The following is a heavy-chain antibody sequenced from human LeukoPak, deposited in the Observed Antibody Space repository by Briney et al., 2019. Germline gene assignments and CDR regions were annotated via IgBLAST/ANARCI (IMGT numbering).Heavy chain of an antibody. CDR3: ATQGIGLAGGYFDS. CDR2: VIPVFGTA. CDR1: GGTFSSYS. J-gene: IGHJ4*02. D-gene: IGHD6-19*01. Sequence: SVKVSCKSSGGTFSSYSLNWVRQAPGQGLEWVGRVIPVFGTADYAQKFQGRVTITADLSTATAFMELSSLTSDYTALYYCATQGIGLAGGYFDSWGQGTLVTVSS. V-gene: IGHV1-69*13.